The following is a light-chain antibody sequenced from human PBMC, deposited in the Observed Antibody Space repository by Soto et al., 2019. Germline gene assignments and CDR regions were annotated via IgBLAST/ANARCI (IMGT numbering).Light chain of an antibody. J-gene: IGKJ1*01. CDR3: QQHNDWPPWT. CDR1: QSVSSN. V-gene: IGKV3-15*01. CDR2: RTS. Sequence: EIVMTQSPATLSVSPGERATLSCRASQSVSSNLAWYQQKPGQAPRLLIYRTSIRATGVPARFSGAGSGGTEFTLTISSLQSEDFAMYYCQQHNDWPPWTFGQGTRVEIK.